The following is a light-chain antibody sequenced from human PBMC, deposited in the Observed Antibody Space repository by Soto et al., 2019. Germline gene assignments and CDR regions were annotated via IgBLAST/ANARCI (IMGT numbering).Light chain of an antibody. CDR2: DAS. CDR1: QSLSSS. J-gene: IGKJ1*01. V-gene: IGKV3-15*01. Sequence: EIVLTQSPGTLSLSPGERATLSCRASQSLSSSQLAWYQQKPGQAPRLLIHDASSRATGIPARFSGSGSGTEFTLTISSLQSEDFAVYYCQQYNNWPRTFGQGTKVDIK. CDR3: QQYNNWPRT.